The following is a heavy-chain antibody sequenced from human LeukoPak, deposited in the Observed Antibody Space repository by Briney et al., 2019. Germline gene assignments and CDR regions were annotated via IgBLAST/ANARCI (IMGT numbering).Heavy chain of an antibody. V-gene: IGHV3-48*03. CDR2: ISSSGSTI. Sequence: GGSLRLSCAASGYTFSNFEMNWVRQAPGKGLEWVTYISSSGSTIYYADSVKGRFTISRDNAKNSLYLQMNSLRAEDTAVYYCAELGITMIGGVWGKGTTVTISS. CDR3: AELGITMIGGV. D-gene: IGHD3-10*02. CDR1: GYTFSNFE. J-gene: IGHJ6*04.